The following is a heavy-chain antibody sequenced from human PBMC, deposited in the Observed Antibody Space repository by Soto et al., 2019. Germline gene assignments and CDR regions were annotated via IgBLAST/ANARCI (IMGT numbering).Heavy chain of an antibody. D-gene: IGHD3-3*01. Sequence: ASVKVSCKASGYTFTGYYMHWVRQAPGQGLEWMGWIIPNSGGTNYAQKFQGWVTMTRDMSISTAYMELCRLRSDVTSVYYCARCRYDFWSGKSLDYWGQGTLVTVSS. CDR1: GYTFTGYY. CDR3: ARCRYDFWSGKSLDY. CDR2: IIPNSGGT. J-gene: IGHJ4*02. V-gene: IGHV1-2*04.